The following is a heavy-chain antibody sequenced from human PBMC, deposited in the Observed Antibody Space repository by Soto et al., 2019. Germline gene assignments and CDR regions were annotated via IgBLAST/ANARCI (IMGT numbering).Heavy chain of an antibody. CDR1: GGSISGSTYS. CDR2: IYDSGNT. CDR3: ARGQGAAAGHSNFDY. Sequence: SETLSLTCAVSGGSISGSTYSWSWIRQPPGKGLEWIGYIYDSGNTYYNPSLKSQFSISVDRSKNQFSLKLSSVTAADTAVYYCARGQGAAAGHSNFDYWGQGALVTVSS. J-gene: IGHJ4*02. V-gene: IGHV4-30-2*01. D-gene: IGHD6-13*01.